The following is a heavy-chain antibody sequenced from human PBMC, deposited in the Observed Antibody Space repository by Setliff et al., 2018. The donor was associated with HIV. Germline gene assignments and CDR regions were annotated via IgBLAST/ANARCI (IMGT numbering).Heavy chain of an antibody. D-gene: IGHD3-16*01. J-gene: IGHJ4*02. V-gene: IGHV4-39*01. CDR2: IYYSGSV. CDR1: GGSINRSGYY. Sequence: SETLSLTCTVSGGSINRSGYYWGWIRQPPGKGLEWIGSIYYSGSVYYNPSLESRVTMSVDTSKNQFSLKLSSVTAADTAVYFCARSFATSDHSRHGYYWGQGALVTVS. CDR3: ARSFATSDHSRHGYY.